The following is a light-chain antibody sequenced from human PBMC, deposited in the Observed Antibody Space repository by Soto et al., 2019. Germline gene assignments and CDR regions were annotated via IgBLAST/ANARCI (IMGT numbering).Light chain of an antibody. CDR3: FSHRSGDSHV. J-gene: IGLJ1*01. Sequence: QSALTQPASVSGSPGQSITISCTGTSSDVGYDNYVSWFQQHPGKAPKLMIYEVSRRPSGVSNRFSGSKTGNTASLTISGLQAEDEADYYCFSHRSGDSHVFGTGTKVTVL. CDR2: EVS. CDR1: SSDVGYDNY. V-gene: IGLV2-14*01.